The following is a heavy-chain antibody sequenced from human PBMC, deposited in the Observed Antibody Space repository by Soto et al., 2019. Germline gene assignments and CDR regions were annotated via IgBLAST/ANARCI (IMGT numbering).Heavy chain of an antibody. V-gene: IGHV1-8*01. D-gene: IGHD4-17*01. CDR3: ARSTNDYGDRH. CDR1: GYTFNSYD. Sequence: QVQLVQSGAEVKKPGASVKVSCKASGYTFNSYDINWVRQATGQGLEWMGWMNPNSGNTGYAQKVQGRVTMTRNTAIMTAYMELSSLRFEDTAVYYCARSTNDYGDRHWGQGTRVTVSS. J-gene: IGHJ4*02. CDR2: MNPNSGNT.